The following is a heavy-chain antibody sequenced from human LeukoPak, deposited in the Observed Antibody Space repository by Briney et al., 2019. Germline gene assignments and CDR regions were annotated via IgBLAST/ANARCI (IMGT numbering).Heavy chain of an antibody. CDR3: AKDSLGVGIPTVIGIFDY. CDR1: GFTFSSYE. J-gene: IGHJ4*02. V-gene: IGHV3-48*03. D-gene: IGHD2-2*02. CDR2: ISSSGSTI. Sequence: GGSLRLSCAASGFTFSSYEMNGVRQAPGKGLEWVSYISSSGSTIYYADSVKGRFTISRDNTKNTLYLQMYSLRAEDTAVYYCAKDSLGVGIPTVIGIFDYWGQGTLVTVSS.